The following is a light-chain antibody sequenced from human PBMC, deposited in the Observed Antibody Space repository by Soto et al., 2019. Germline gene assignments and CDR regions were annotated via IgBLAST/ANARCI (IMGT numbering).Light chain of an antibody. V-gene: IGKV3-20*01. J-gene: IGKJ5*01. CDR2: GTS. CDR1: ERIYSAY. CDR3: QQYGNSPIT. Sequence: EGVLTQSPGTLSLSRGERATLSCRSSERIYSAYLGWYQQKPGQAPRLLIYGTSSRATGIPDRFSGSGSGTDFTLTISRLEPEDFAVYCCQQYGNSPITFGQGTRLEIK.